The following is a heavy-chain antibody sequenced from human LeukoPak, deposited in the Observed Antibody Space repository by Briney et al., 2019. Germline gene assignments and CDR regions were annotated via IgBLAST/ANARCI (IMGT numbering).Heavy chain of an antibody. CDR3: ARIRKRYCSSSSCYADWFDP. CDR2: ISAYKGNT. J-gene: IGHJ5*02. V-gene: IGHV1-18*04. Sequence: RASVKLSCTASGYTFTSYGISWVRQAPGQGLEWMGWISAYKGNTNYAQTLQGRVTMTTDTSTSTAYMELRSLRSDDTAVYYCARIRKRYCSSSSCYADWFDPWGQGTLVSVS. D-gene: IGHD2-2*01. CDR1: GYTFTSYG.